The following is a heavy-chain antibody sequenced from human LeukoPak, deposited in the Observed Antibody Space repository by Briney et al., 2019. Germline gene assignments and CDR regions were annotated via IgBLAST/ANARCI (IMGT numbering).Heavy chain of an antibody. CDR2: IYTSGNT. CDR1: GASISSGSYY. V-gene: IGHV4-61*09. Sequence: PSETLSLTCTVSGASISSGSYYWSWIRQPAGKGLEWFGHIYTSGNTNYNPSFKSRVTISVDTSKNKFSLKVSSVTAADTAVYYCARDAKYQLPTYWGQGTLVSVSS. D-gene: IGHD2-2*01. J-gene: IGHJ4*02. CDR3: ARDAKYQLPTY.